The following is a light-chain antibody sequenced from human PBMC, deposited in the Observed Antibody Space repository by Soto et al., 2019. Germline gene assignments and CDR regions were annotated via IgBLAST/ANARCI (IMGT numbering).Light chain of an antibody. CDR3: QQRSNWPVT. V-gene: IGKV3-11*01. J-gene: IGKJ1*01. CDR2: DAS. Sequence: EIVLTQSPGTLSLSPGERATLSCRASQSVSSYLAWYQQKPGQAPRLLIYDASTRATGISARFSGSGSGSEFTLTISSLEPSDFAVYYCQQRSNWPVTFGQGTKVEVK. CDR1: QSVSSY.